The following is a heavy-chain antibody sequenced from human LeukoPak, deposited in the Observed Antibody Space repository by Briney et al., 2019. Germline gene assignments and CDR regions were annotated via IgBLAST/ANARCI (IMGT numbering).Heavy chain of an antibody. CDR3: AKDLDSTTYGYFFGF. J-gene: IGHJ6*01. Sequence: GGPLRLSCTASGFTFSSYAMNWVRQAPGKGLEWVSGIGAGGTFTYYADSVKGRFTISRHNSRNTLYLPMNSLRADDTAVYYCAKDLDSTTYGYFFGFWGQGNPVTVSS. CDR1: GFTFSSYA. CDR2: IGAGGTFT. D-gene: IGHD2/OR15-2a*01. V-gene: IGHV3-23*01.